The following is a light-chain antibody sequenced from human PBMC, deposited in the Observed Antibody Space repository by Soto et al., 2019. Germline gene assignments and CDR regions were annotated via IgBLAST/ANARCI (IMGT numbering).Light chain of an antibody. CDR2: KAS. CDR3: QRYNTYPWT. V-gene: IGKV1-5*03. CDR1: QSISSW. Sequence: IQMTQSPSTLSASVGDRVTITCRASQSISSWVAWYQQKPGKGPKLLIYKASHLESGVPSRFSGSGSGTEFTLTISSLQPGDFATYYCQRYNTYPWTFGNGTKVEI. J-gene: IGKJ1*01.